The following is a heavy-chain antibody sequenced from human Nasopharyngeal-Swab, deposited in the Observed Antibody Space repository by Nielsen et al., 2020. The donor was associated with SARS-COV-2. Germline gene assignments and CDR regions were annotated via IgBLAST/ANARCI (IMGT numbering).Heavy chain of an antibody. CDR3: ARIPRAGYYDSSGQGPYYYGMDV. Sequence: SVKVSCKASGGTFSSYAISWVRQAPGQGLEWMGGIIPTFGTANYAQKLQGRVTTTTDTSTSTAYMELRSLRSDDTAVYYCARIPRAGYYDSSGQGPYYYGMDVWGQGTTVTVSS. CDR1: GGTFSSYA. D-gene: IGHD3-22*01. J-gene: IGHJ6*02. CDR2: IIPTFGTA. V-gene: IGHV1-69*05.